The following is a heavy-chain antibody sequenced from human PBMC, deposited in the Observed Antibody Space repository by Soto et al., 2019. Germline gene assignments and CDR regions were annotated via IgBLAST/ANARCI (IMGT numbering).Heavy chain of an antibody. CDR2: TYYRSKWYN. J-gene: IGHJ6*02. Sequence: SQTLSITCAISGDRVSSNSAAWNWIRQSPSRGLEWLGRTYYRSKWYNDYAVSVKGRITINPDTSKNQFSLQLNSVTPEDTAVYYCARGYCSGGSCYSGAYYYYYYGMDVWGQGTTVTVSS. D-gene: IGHD2-15*01. CDR1: GDRVSSNSAA. CDR3: ARGYCSGGSCYSGAYYYYYYGMDV. V-gene: IGHV6-1*01.